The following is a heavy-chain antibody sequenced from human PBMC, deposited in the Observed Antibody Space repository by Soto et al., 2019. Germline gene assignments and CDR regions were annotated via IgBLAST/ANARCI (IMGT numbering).Heavy chain of an antibody. D-gene: IGHD6-13*01. CDR3: ARGLTLLPSIAAAGDLTGRRYFDY. V-gene: IGHV4-39*01. CDR1: GGSISSSSYY. J-gene: IGHJ4*02. CDR2: IYYSGST. Sequence: PSETLSLTCTVSGGSISSSSYYWGWIRQPPGKGLEWIGSIYYSGSTYYNPSLKSRVTISVDTSKNQFSLKLSSVTAADTAVYYCARGLTLLPSIAAAGDLTGRRYFDYWGQGTLVTVSS.